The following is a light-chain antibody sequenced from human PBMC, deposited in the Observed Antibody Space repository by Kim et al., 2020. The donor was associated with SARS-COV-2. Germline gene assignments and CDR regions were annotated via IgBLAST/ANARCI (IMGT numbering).Light chain of an antibody. CDR1: KLGDKY. V-gene: IGLV3-1*01. J-gene: IGLJ2*01. CDR2: QDS. CDR3: QAWDSSPAAV. Sequence: SYELTQPPSVSVSPGQTASITCSGDKLGDKYACWYQQKPGQSPVLVIYQDSKRPSGIPERFSGSNSGNTATLTISGTQAMDEADYYCQAWDSSPAAVFGG.